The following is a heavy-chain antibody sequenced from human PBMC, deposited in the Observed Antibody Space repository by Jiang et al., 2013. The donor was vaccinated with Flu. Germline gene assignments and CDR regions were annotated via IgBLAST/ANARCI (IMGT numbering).Heavy chain of an antibody. J-gene: IGHJ2*01. V-gene: IGHV1-69*02. D-gene: IGHD4-17*01. CDR3: AFGAAVTLYWYFDL. CDR1: GGSLSSYT. Sequence: VKKPGSSVKVSCKTSGGSLSSYTISWVRQAPGQGLEWMGRIVPLFGIENYAQRVQGRVTITADKSTNTAYMELTSLRSEDTAVYYCAFGAAVTLYWYFDLWGRGTPVTVSS. CDR2: IVPLFGIE.